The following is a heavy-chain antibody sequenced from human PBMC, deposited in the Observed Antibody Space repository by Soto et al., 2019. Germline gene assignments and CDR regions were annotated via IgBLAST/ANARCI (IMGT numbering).Heavy chain of an antibody. Sequence: QVRLVESGGGMVQPGRSLRLSCAASGFAFSGYGMHWVRQAPGKGLEWVAVISYDGSNKNYADSVKGRFTISRDNSKNTLYLQMNSLRAEDTAVYFCASHAVAGWGQGTLVTVSS. CDR3: ASHAVAG. J-gene: IGHJ1*01. CDR1: GFAFSGYG. D-gene: IGHD6-19*01. CDR2: ISYDGSNK. V-gene: IGHV3-30*03.